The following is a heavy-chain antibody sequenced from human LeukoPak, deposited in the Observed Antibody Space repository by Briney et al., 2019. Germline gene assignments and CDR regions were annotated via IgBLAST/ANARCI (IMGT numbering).Heavy chain of an antibody. CDR3: AGVRGVIMDAFDI. Sequence: SETLSLTCTVSGGPISIYYGSWIRNPPGKGLERIGYIYYSGSTNYNPTLKSRVTISVDTSKNQFSLKLSSVTAADTAVYYCAGVRGVIMDAFDIWGQGTMVTVSS. J-gene: IGHJ3*02. CDR2: IYYSGST. D-gene: IGHD3-10*01. V-gene: IGHV4-59*08. CDR1: GGPISIYY.